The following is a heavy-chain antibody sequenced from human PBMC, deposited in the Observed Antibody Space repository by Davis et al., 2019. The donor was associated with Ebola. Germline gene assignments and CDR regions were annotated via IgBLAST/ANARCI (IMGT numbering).Heavy chain of an antibody. V-gene: IGHV4-39*01. D-gene: IGHD6-13*01. CDR1: GGSISSSSYY. CDR2: IYYSGST. J-gene: IGHJ4*02. Sequence: MPGGSLRLSCTVSGGSISSSSYYWGWIRQPPGKGLEWIGSIYYSGSTYYNPSLKSRVTISVDTSKNQFSLKLSSVTAADTAVYYCVIAAAGSVDYWGQGTLVTVSS. CDR3: VIAAAGSVDY.